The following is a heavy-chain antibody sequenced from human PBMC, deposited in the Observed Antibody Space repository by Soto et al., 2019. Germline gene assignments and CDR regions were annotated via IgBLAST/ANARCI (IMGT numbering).Heavy chain of an antibody. J-gene: IGHJ4*02. V-gene: IGHV3-53*01. CDR1: GFNVNSDY. CDR3: TRDGRGLGRLSLFEY. CDR2: IYSGDTT. Sequence: EVQLVESGGGLIHPGGSLRLSCAACGFNVNSDYMNWVRQTPGKGLEWVASIYSGDTTYYADSVRGRFTISSDKSKNTLYFQLSSLRIEDTAVYYCTRDGRGLGRLSLFEYWGQGVLVTVSS. D-gene: IGHD2-21*02.